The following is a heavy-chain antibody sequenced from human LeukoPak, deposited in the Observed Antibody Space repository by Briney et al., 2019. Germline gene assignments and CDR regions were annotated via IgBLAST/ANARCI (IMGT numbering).Heavy chain of an antibody. J-gene: IGHJ4*02. CDR1: GFTFSSYW. CDR3: ARDKPRGSYYGSIFDS. CDR2: IRDDGGEI. D-gene: IGHD1-26*01. Sequence: GGSLRLSCEASGFTFSSYWMSWVRQAPGKGLEWVANIRDDGGEIYYVDSVKGRFTISRENAKSSLFLQMNSLRAEDAAVYYCARDKPRGSYYGSIFDSWGQGTLVTVSS. V-gene: IGHV3-7*01.